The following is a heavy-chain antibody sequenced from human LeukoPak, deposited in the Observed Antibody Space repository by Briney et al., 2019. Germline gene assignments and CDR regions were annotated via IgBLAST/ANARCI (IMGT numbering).Heavy chain of an antibody. D-gene: IGHD3-9*01. V-gene: IGHV3-23*01. CDR2: IITSGRNT. CDR1: GFTFRSYA. J-gene: IGHJ5*01. CDR3: ARVPIDILTGYYYSNWFDS. Sequence: GQSVRLSCSASGFTFRSYAMAWVRQAPGTGLGWVSAIITSGRNTYYADSVKGRFTVSRDNAKNSLYLQMISLRAEDTAVYYCARVPIDILTGYYYSNWFDSWGQGTLVTVSS.